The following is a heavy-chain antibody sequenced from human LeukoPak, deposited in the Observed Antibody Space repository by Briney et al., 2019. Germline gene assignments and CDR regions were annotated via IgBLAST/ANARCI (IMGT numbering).Heavy chain of an antibody. Sequence: GASVKVSCKASGYTFTSYDINWVRQATGQGLEWMGWMNPNSGNTGYAQKFQGRVTITRNTSISTAYMELSSLRSEDTAVYYCARAPGYCSGGSCDVGYYYYYYYMDVWGKGTTVTVSS. CDR3: ARAPGYCSGGSCDVGYYYYYYYMDV. CDR1: GYTFTSYD. CDR2: MNPNSGNT. D-gene: IGHD2-15*01. J-gene: IGHJ6*03. V-gene: IGHV1-8*03.